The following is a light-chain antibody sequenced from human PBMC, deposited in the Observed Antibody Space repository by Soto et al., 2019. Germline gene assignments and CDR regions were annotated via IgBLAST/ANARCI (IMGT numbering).Light chain of an antibody. Sequence: EIVLRHSPGTLSLSPGERATFSCRAGQSVSSSYLAGNQNKPGQAPRLLIYGASSRATGIPDRFSGSGSGTDFTLTISRLEPEDFAVYYCQQYGSSPLLTFGGGTKVEIK. J-gene: IGKJ4*01. V-gene: IGKV3-20*01. CDR1: QSVSSSY. CDR2: GAS. CDR3: QQYGSSPLLT.